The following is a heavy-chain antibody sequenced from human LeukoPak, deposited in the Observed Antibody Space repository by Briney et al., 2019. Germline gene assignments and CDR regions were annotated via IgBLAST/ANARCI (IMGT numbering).Heavy chain of an antibody. CDR3: ARGKYDILTGYIESYYFDY. J-gene: IGHJ4*02. CDR2: ISAYNGNT. D-gene: IGHD3-9*01. V-gene: IGHV1-18*01. CDR1: GYTFTSYG. Sequence: GASVKVSCEASGYTFTSYGISWVRQAPGQGLEWMGWISAYNGNTNYAQKLQGRVTMTTDTSTSTAYMELRSLRSDDTAVYYCARGKYDILTGYIESYYFDYWGQGTLVTVSS.